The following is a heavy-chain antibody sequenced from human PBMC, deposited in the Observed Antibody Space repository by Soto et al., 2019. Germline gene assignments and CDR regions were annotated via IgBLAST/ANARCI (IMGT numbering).Heavy chain of an antibody. D-gene: IGHD2-15*01. CDR3: ARGGRLVVVAASQDFDH. Sequence: QVQLVQSGAEVKKPGTSVKVSCKASGYTFTSYDINWVRQATGQGLEWMGWMNPNSGNTGYAQKFQGRVTMTRNTSISTAYMELSSLRSEDTAVYYGARGGRLVVVAASQDFDHWGQGTLVTVSS. CDR1: GYTFTSYD. CDR2: MNPNSGNT. V-gene: IGHV1-8*01. J-gene: IGHJ4*02.